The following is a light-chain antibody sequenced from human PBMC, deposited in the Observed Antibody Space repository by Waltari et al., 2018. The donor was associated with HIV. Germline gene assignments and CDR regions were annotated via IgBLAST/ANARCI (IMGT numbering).Light chain of an antibody. CDR2: DAS. V-gene: IGKV3-11*01. J-gene: IGKJ4*01. CDR3: QQRFNWVT. CDR1: QSVGSY. Sequence: EIVVTQSPATLSLSPGERATLSCRASQSVGSYLAWYQQKPGQAPRLLIYDASNRATGIPARFSGSGSGTDFTLTISSLEPEDFAVYYCQQRFNWVTFGGGTKVEIK.